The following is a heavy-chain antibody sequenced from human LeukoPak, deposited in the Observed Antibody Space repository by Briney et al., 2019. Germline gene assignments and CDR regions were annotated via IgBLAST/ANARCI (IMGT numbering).Heavy chain of an antibody. CDR1: GFTLSSYA. CDR3: ATSPTFDP. J-gene: IGHJ5*02. Sequence: GGSLRLSCAASGFTLSSYAMSWVRQAPGKGLEWVSAISGSAGSTYYADSVKGRFTISRDNSKNTLYLQMNSLRAEDTAIYYCATSPTFDPWGQGTLVTVSS. V-gene: IGHV3-23*01. CDR2: ISGSAGST.